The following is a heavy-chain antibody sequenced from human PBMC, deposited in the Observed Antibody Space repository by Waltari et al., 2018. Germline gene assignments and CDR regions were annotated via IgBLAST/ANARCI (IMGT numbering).Heavy chain of an antibody. V-gene: IGHV3-53*02. CDR1: GFTVSSNY. CDR2: IYSGGST. CDR3: ARRTPGGAREAFDI. D-gene: IGHD3-16*01. J-gene: IGHJ3*02. Sequence: EMQLVETGGGLIQPGGSLRLSCAASGFTVSSNYMSWVRQAPGKGLEWVSVIYSGGSTYYTDSVKGRFTISRDNSKNTLYLQMNSLRAEDTAVYYCARRTPGGAREAFDIWGQGTMVTVSS.